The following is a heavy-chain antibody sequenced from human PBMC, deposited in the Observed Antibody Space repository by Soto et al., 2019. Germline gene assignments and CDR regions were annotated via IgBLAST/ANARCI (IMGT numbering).Heavy chain of an antibody. Sequence: PSETLSLTCAVSGGSISSGGYSWSWIRQPPGKGLEWIGYIYHSGSTYYNPSLKSRVTISVDRSKNQFSLKLSSVTAADTAVYYCASLYSSSFYRNWFDPWGQGTLVTVSS. CDR1: GGSISSGGYS. CDR3: ASLYSSSFYRNWFDP. D-gene: IGHD6-13*01. J-gene: IGHJ5*02. V-gene: IGHV4-30-2*02. CDR2: IYHSGST.